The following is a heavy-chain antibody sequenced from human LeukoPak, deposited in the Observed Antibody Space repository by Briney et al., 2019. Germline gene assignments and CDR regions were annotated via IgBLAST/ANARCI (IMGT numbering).Heavy chain of an antibody. V-gene: IGHV4-39*07. CDR1: GGSISSGDYY. Sequence: PSQTLSLTCTVSGGSISSGDYYWSWIRQPPGKGLEWIGSIYYSGSTYYNPSLKSRVTISVDTSKNQFSLKLSSVTAADTAVYYCARVGERGNHFDYWGQGTLVTVSS. CDR3: ARVGERGNHFDY. J-gene: IGHJ4*02. D-gene: IGHD1-1*01. CDR2: IYYSGST.